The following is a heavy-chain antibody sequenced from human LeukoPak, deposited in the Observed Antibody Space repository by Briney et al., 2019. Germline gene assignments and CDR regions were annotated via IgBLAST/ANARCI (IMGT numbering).Heavy chain of an antibody. V-gene: IGHV4-34*01. CDR1: GGSFSGYY. J-gene: IGHJ6*03. CDR3: ARWAPGRIAAGYYYYYMDV. Sequence: SETLSLTCAVYGGSFSGYYWSWIRQPPGKGLEWIGEINHSGSTNYNPSLKSRVTISVDTSKNQFSLKLSSVTAADTAVYYCARWAPGRIAAGYYYYYMDVWGKGTTVTISS. D-gene: IGHD6-25*01. CDR2: INHSGST.